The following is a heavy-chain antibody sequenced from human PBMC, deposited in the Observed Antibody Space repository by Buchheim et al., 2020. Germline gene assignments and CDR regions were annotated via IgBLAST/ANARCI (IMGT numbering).Heavy chain of an antibody. CDR2: IYTSGST. D-gene: IGHD2-15*01. Sequence: QVQLQESGPGLVKPSQPLSLTCTVSGGSISSGSYYWSWIRQPAGKGLEWIGRIYTSGSTNYNPSLKSRVTISVDTSKNQFSLKLSSVTAADTAVYYCARGYCSGGSCYRGRLDYWGQGTL. J-gene: IGHJ4*02. CDR3: ARGYCSGGSCYRGRLDY. V-gene: IGHV4-61*02. CDR1: GGSISSGSYY.